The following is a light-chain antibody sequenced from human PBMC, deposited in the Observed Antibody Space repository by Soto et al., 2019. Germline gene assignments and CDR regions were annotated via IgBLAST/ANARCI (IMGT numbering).Light chain of an antibody. CDR3: QQRRNWQVT. Sequence: EIVLTQSPVTLSFSPCEIATLSCSASQSVSSSYLAWYQRKPGQAPRLLIYDASNRATGIPARFSGSGSGTDFTLTISSLEPEDFAVYYCQQRRNWQVTFGQGTRLEIK. J-gene: IGKJ5*01. V-gene: IGKV3D-20*02. CDR1: QSVSSSY. CDR2: DAS.